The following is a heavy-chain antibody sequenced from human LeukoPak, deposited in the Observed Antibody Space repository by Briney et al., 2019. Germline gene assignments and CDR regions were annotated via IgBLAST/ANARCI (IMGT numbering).Heavy chain of an antibody. J-gene: IGHJ3*02. CDR1: GFTFSSYG. Sequence: GGSLRLSCAASGFTFSSYGMHWVRQAPGKGLEWVAVISYDGSNKYYADSVKGRFTISRDNSKNTLYLEMNSLRAEDTAVYYCAKNVKQQLVRHAFDIWGQGTMVTVSS. CDR3: AKNVKQQLVRHAFDI. D-gene: IGHD6-13*01. V-gene: IGHV3-30*18. CDR2: ISYDGSNK.